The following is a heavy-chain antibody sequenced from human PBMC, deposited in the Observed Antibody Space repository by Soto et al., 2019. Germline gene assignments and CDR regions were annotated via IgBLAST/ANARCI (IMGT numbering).Heavy chain of an antibody. CDR3: ATVVGAVPY. D-gene: IGHD1-26*01. Sequence: ASVKVSCKTSGYTFTSYPLSWVRQAPGQGLEWMGWLSVYNGNTKYAQNLQGRVTVTTDTSTDTAYMELRSLRYDDTAVYFCATVVGAVPYWGQGTLVTVSS. J-gene: IGHJ4*02. CDR2: LSVYNGNT. V-gene: IGHV1-18*01. CDR1: GYTFTSYP.